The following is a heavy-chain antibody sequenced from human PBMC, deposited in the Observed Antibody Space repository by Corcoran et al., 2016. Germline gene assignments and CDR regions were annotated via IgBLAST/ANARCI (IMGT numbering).Heavy chain of an antibody. D-gene: IGHD3-3*01. CDR2: ISSSSSTI. J-gene: IGHJ6*02. V-gene: IGHV3-48*02. Sequence: EVQLVESGGGLVQPGGSLRLSCAASGFTFSSYSMNWVRQAPGKGLEWVSYISSSSSTIYYAASVKGRFTISSDNAKNSLYLQMNSLRDEDTDEYYCARDSPPIDFWSGYYRRYYYYGMDVWGQGTTVTVSS. CDR1: GFTFSSYS. CDR3: ARDSPPIDFWSGYYRRYYYYGMDV.